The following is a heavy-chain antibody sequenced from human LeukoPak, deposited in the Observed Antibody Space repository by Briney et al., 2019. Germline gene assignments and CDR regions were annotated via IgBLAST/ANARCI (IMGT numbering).Heavy chain of an antibody. J-gene: IGHJ4*02. V-gene: IGHV1-69*13. Sequence: GGSVKVSCMPSVGTFRSYATTWVRPAPGKGLEWMGGIIHMINTPKYAQKFQGRVSITADESTSTGYMEVSSLRAEDTAVYYCAIFQGTYGDNENDYWGQGTLVTVSS. CDR3: AIFQGTYGDNENDY. CDR1: VGTFRSYA. CDR2: IIHMINTP. D-gene: IGHD4-17*01.